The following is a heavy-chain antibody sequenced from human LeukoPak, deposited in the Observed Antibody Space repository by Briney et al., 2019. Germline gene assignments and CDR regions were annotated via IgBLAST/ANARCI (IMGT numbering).Heavy chain of an antibody. Sequence: GGSLRLSCVASGFSFSSYAMSWVRQAPARGLEWVSSMKGGGETFYADSVKGRFTLSRDLSRNTVFLQLNNLRVEDTAIYYCARARWVSNADAVSWGQGALVTASS. J-gene: IGHJ4*02. CDR3: ARARWVSNADAVS. CDR1: GFSFSSYA. V-gene: IGHV3-23*01. D-gene: IGHD6-13*01. CDR2: MKGGGET.